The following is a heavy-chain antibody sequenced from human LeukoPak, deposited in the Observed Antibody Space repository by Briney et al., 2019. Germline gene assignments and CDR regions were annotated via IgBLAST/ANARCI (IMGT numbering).Heavy chain of an antibody. CDR1: GYTFTGYY. J-gene: IGHJ1*01. D-gene: IGHD3-22*01. Sequence: ASVKVSCKASGYTFTGYYMHWVRQAPGQGLEWMGWINPNSGGTNYAQKFQGRVTMTRDTSISTAYMELSRLRSDDTAVYYCASTHYDSSGYQEYFQHWGQGTLVTVSS. CDR3: ASTHYDSSGYQEYFQH. V-gene: IGHV1-2*02. CDR2: INPNSGGT.